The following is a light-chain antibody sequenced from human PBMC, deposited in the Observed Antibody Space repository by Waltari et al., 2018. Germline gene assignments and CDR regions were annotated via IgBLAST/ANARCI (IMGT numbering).Light chain of an antibody. J-gene: IGKJ2*01. CDR3: VQTLDLPYT. V-gene: IGKV2D-29*01. CDR2: EVS. CDR1: QSLMHSDGRTS. Sequence: DIVITQTPLSLSVTPGQPASISCKSSQSLMHSDGRTSLFWYLQKPGQPPQLLIYEVSKRFSGVPGRFSGSGSGTDFTLKGSRVEAEDVGLYYCVQTLDLPYTFGQGTKLEI.